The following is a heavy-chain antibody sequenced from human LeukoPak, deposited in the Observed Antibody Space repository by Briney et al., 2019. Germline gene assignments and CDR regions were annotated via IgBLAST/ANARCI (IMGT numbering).Heavy chain of an antibody. CDR1: GFTFSSNW. D-gene: IGHD6-13*01. V-gene: IGHV3-7*01. CDR3: ARVGGSSWYYYYYYGMDV. Sequence: GGSLRLSCAASGFTFSSNWMSWVRQAPGKGLEWVANIKQDRSEKYYVDSVKGRFTISRDNAKNSLYLQMNSLRAEDTAVYYRARVGGSSWYYYYYYGMDVWGQGTTVTVSS. CDR2: IKQDRSEK. J-gene: IGHJ6*02.